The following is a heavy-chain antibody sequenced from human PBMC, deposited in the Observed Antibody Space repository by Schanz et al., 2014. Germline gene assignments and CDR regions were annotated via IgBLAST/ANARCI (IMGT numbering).Heavy chain of an antibody. D-gene: IGHD6-13*01. V-gene: IGHV3-23*01. CDR1: GFIVSSTY. CDR3: AKEKEEVAADGSFFDY. CDR2: ISIRGGNT. Sequence: EVQLLESGGGLVQPGGSLRLSCAASGFIVSSTYMTWVRQAPGKGLEWVSSISIRGGNTYYTDSVKGRFTISRDNSKNTVNLQMNSLRAEDTAVYYCAKEKEEVAADGSFFDYWGQGTLVTVSS. J-gene: IGHJ4*02.